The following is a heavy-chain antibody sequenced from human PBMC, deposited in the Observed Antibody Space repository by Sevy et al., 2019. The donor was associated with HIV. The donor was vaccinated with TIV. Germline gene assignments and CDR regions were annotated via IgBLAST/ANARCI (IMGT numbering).Heavy chain of an antibody. D-gene: IGHD4-17*01. CDR2: INHSGST. J-gene: IGHJ6*02. V-gene: IGHV4-34*01. Sequence: SETLSLTCAVYGGSFSGYYWSWIRQPPGKGLEWIGEINHSGSTNYNPSLKSRVTISVDTSKNQFSLKLSSVTAADTAVYYCARVRTTTVTKKRYYYGMDVWGLGTTVTVSS. CDR1: GGSFSGYY. CDR3: ARVRTTTVTKKRYYYGMDV.